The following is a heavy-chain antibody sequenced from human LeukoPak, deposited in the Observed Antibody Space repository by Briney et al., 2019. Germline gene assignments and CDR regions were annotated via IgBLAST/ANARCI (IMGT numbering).Heavy chain of an antibody. CDR3: ASLYYDYVWGSYSPHFDY. V-gene: IGHV3-66*01. Sequence: PGGSLRPSCAASGFTVSSNYMSWVRQAPGKGLEWVSVIYSGGSTYYADSVKGRFTISRDNSKNTLYLQMNSLRAEDTAVYYCASLYYDYVWGSYSPHFDYWGQGTLVTVSS. D-gene: IGHD3-16*01. CDR2: IYSGGST. J-gene: IGHJ4*02. CDR1: GFTVSSNY.